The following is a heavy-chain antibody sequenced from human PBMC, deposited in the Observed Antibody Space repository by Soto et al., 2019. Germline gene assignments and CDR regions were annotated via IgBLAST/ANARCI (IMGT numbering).Heavy chain of an antibody. CDR3: ARRDYSDRHLAFDY. CDR1: GYSFTTYW. V-gene: IGHV5-51*01. CDR2: IYPATSDT. J-gene: IGHJ4*02. Sequence: RGESLKISCKGSGYSFTTYWIAWLRQMPGKGLEWMGIIYPATSDTRYSPSFQGQVTISADKSINTAYLQWSSLKASDTAMYCCARRDYSDRHLAFDYWGQGTLVTVSS. D-gene: IGHD3-22*01.